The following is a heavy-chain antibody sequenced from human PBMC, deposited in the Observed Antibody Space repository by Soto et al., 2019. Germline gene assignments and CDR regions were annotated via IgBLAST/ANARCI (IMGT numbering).Heavy chain of an antibody. V-gene: IGHV3-30-3*01. CDR3: ARDKAYWYYYYYGMDV. J-gene: IGHJ6*02. Sequence: ESGGGVVQPGRSLRLSCAASGFTFSSYAMHWVRQAPGKGLEWVAVISYDGSNKYYADSVKGRFTISRDNSKNTLYLQMNSLRAEDTAVYYCARDKAYWYYYYYGMDVWGQGTTVTVSS. CDR1: GFTFSSYA. CDR2: ISYDGSNK. D-gene: IGHD2-8*02.